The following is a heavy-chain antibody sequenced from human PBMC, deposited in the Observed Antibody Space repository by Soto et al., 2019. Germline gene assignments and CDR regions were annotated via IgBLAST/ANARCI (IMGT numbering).Heavy chain of an antibody. CDR3: ARKDKSGYFNWFDP. CDR1: GYRFTSYW. D-gene: IGHD3-22*01. J-gene: IGHJ5*02. V-gene: IGHV5-51*01. CDR2: IFPSDSDT. Sequence: GESLKISCRTSGYRFTSYWIAWVRQMPGKGLEWMGIIFPSDSDTRYSPSFQGQVTISADRSTSTVFLQWASLKASDTAVYFCARKDKSGYFNWFDPWGQGTLVTVSS.